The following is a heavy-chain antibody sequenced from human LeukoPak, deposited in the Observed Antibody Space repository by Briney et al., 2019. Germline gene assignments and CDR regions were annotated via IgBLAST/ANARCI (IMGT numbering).Heavy chain of an antibody. CDR3: ARVSTMVRRGMDV. V-gene: IGHV3-48*03. CDR1: GFTFSSYE. CDR2: ISSSGSTI. D-gene: IGHD3-10*01. Sequence: PGGSLRLSCAASGFTFSSYEMNWVRQAPGWGLECASYISSSGSTIYYAGSVKGRFTNSRDNAKNSLYLQMDSLRADAAAVYYCARVSTMVRRGMDVWGQGTTVTVSS. J-gene: IGHJ6*02.